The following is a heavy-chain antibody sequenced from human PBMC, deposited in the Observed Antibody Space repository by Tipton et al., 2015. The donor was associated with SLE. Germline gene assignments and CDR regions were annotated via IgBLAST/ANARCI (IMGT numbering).Heavy chain of an antibody. D-gene: IGHD3-3*01. Sequence: TLSLTCVVHGGSFSGYYWSWIRQPPGKGLEWFGESNHSGSSNSNPPLKSRVTMSVDTSKNQFSLNLTSVTAADTAVYYCARLRISGVLTGSYEYGMDVWGQGTAVTVSS. CDR1: GGSFSGYY. J-gene: IGHJ6*02. V-gene: IGHV4-34*01. CDR2: SNHSGSS. CDR3: ARLRISGVLTGSYEYGMDV.